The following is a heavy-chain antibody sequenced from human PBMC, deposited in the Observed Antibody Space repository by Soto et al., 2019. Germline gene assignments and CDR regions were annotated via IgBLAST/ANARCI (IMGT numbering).Heavy chain of an antibody. D-gene: IGHD6-19*01. CDR3: ARRIAVAGTGFDP. CDR2: IRAYNGNT. Sequence: GASVKVSCKASGYTFISYGISWVRQAPGQGLEWMGWIRAYNGNTNYAQKLQGRVTMTTDTSTSTAYMELRSLRSDDTAVYYCARRIAVAGTGFDPWGQGTLVTVSS. V-gene: IGHV1-18*01. J-gene: IGHJ5*02. CDR1: GYTFISYG.